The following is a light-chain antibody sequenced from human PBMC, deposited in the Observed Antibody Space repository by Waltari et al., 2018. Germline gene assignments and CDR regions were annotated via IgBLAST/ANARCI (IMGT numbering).Light chain of an antibody. V-gene: IGLV2-14*03. J-gene: IGLJ1*01. CDR1: SSDVGTYNY. Sequence: QSAPTQPASGSGSPGQSITISCTGTSSDVGTYNYVPWYQQHPGKAPKLIIYDVTKRPSGVSNRFSGSKSGNTASLTISGLQAEDEADYYCSSYTTRTTYVFGTATKVTVL. CDR2: DVT. CDR3: SSYTTRTTYV.